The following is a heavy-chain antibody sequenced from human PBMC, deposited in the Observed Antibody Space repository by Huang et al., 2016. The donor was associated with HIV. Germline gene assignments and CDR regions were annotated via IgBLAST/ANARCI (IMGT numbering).Heavy chain of an antibody. CDR1: GFIFSNFG. Sequence: QVQLVESGGGVVQPGTSLRLSCAASGFIFSNFGMNWVGQAPGKGVEWGAVISYDGRSDRYSDSVKGRFTISRDNDKNTLSLEMNRLRHDDTAVYYCAKESRWFSDFDQWGQGTLVTVSS. J-gene: IGHJ5*02. CDR2: ISYDGRSD. CDR3: AKESRWFSDFDQ. V-gene: IGHV3-30*18. D-gene: IGHD2-15*01.